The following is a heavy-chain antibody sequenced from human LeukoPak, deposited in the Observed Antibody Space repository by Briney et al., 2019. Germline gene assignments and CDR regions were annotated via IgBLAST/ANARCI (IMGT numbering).Heavy chain of an antibody. CDR3: ARSAIAVAEYGMDV. CDR2: INPNSGGT. CDR1: GYTFTGYY. Sequence: ASVTVSCKASGYTFTGYYMHWVRQAPGQGLEWMGWINPNSGGTNYAQKFQGWVTMTRDTSISTAYMELSRLRSDDTAVYYCARSAIAVAEYGMDVWGQGTTVTVSS. V-gene: IGHV1-2*04. J-gene: IGHJ6*02. D-gene: IGHD6-19*01.